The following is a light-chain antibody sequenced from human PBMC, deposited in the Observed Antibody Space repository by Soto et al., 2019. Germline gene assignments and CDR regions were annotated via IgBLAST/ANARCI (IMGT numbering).Light chain of an antibody. CDR1: QSISSY. CDR2: AAS. Sequence: DIQMTQSPSSLSASVGDRVTITCRASQSISSYLNWYQQKPGKAPKLLIYAASSLQSGVPSRFSGSGFGTEFTRTVGSLLPGDVATYYCQQYSSRWTFGQGTKVDIK. CDR3: QQYSSRWT. J-gene: IGKJ1*01. V-gene: IGKV1-39*01.